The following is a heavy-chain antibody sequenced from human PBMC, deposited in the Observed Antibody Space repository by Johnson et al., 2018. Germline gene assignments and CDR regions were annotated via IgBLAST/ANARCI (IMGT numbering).Heavy chain of an antibody. CDR3: ARHRYSSPTDAFDL. CDR1: GYTFTSYW. J-gene: IGHJ3*01. Sequence: VQLVQSGADVKKPGESLKISCTGSGYTFTSYWIGWVRQTPGKGLEWMGIIYPDDSDARYSPSFQGQVTISADKSISTAYLQWTSLKASDTAIYYCARHRYSSPTDAFDLGGQGTMVTVAS. V-gene: IGHV5-51*01. CDR2: IYPDDSDA. D-gene: IGHD6-19*01.